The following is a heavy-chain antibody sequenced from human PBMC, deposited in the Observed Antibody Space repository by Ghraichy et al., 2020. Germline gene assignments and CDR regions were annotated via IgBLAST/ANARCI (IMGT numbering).Heavy chain of an antibody. CDR3: ARGSGLPAAMDYYYYYGMDV. CDR1: GFTFSSYA. CDR2: ISSNGGST. Sequence: LSLTCAASGFTFSSYAMHWVRQAPGKGLEYVSAISSNGGSTYYANSVKGRFTISRDNSKNTLYLQMGSLRAEDMAVYYCARGSGLPAAMDYYYYYGMDVWGQGTTVTVSS. D-gene: IGHD2-2*01. V-gene: IGHV3-64*01. J-gene: IGHJ6*02.